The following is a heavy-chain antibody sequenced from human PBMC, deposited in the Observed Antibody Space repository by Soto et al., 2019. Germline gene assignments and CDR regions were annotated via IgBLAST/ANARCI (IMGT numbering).Heavy chain of an antibody. D-gene: IGHD2-8*02. V-gene: IGHV3-9*01. J-gene: IGHJ4*02. Sequence: GGSLRLSCGASGFIFDDYAIHWVLQAPGKGLEWVSGISWNSGSIGYADSVKGRFTISRDNAKNSLHLQMNSLRAEDTALYYCGKDHCTGSMCYSDYWGQGILVTVSS. CDR2: ISWNSGSI. CDR1: GFIFDDYA. CDR3: GKDHCTGSMCYSDY.